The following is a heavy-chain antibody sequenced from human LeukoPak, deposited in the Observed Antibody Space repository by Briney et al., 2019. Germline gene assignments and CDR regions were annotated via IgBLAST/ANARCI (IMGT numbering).Heavy chain of an antibody. J-gene: IGHJ4*02. D-gene: IGHD3-10*01. Sequence: ASVKVSCKASGGTFSSYAISWVRQAPGQGLEWMGGIIPIVGTANYAQKFQGRVTITADESTSTAYMELSSLRSEDTAVYYCASLAVDYYGSGSYPDYWGQGTLVTVSS. CDR1: GGTFSSYA. CDR3: ASLAVDYYGSGSYPDY. CDR2: IIPIVGTA. V-gene: IGHV1-69*13.